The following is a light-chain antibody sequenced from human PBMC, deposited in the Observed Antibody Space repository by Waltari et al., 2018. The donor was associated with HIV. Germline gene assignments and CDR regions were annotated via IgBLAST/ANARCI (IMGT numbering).Light chain of an antibody. CDR1: SSDVGSYNL. V-gene: IGLV2-23*01. J-gene: IGLJ2*01. CDR3: CSYAGSSTVV. Sequence: QSALTQPASVSGSPGQSITISCTGPSSDVGSYNLFSWYQQHPGKAPKLMIYEGSKRPSGVSNRFSGSKSGNTVSLTISGLQAEDEADYYCCSYAGSSTVVFGGGTKLTVL. CDR2: EGS.